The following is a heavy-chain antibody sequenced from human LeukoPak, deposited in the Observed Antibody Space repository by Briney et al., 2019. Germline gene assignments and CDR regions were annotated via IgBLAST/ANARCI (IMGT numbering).Heavy chain of an antibody. CDR1: GGPIRKYY. Sequence: DTLTLTCTVSGGPIRKYYVICIRQSPGKGLEGIGYIYCRWNTNYSLSLKSRVTMSVDTSKNPFSLKLSSVTAADTAVYYCARLSGYYCYFDLWGRGTLVTVSS. CDR2: IYCRWNT. V-gene: IGHV4-59*07. J-gene: IGHJ2*01. D-gene: IGHD3-22*01. CDR3: ARLSGYYCYFDL.